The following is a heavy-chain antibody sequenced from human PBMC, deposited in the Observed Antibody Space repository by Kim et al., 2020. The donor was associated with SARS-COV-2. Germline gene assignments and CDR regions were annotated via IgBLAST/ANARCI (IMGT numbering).Heavy chain of an antibody. CDR3: ARDYSDIVVVVAATSWFDP. J-gene: IGHJ5*02. CDR2: IYYSGST. Sequence: SETLSLTCTVSGGSISSSSYYWGWIRQPPGKGLEWIGSIYYSGSTYYNPSLKSRVTISVDTSKNQFSLKLSSVTAADTAVYYCARDYSDIVVVVAATSWFDPWGQGTLVTVSS. D-gene: IGHD2-15*01. CDR1: GGSISSSSYY. V-gene: IGHV4-39*07.